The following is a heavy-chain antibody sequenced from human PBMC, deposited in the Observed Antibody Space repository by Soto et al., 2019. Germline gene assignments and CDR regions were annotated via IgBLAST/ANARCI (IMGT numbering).Heavy chain of an antibody. CDR3: AKDMECDYGVNTGLE. D-gene: IGHD4-17*01. Sequence: PGGSLRLSCAASGFTFNNYAMDWVRQAPGKGQEWLSAISTSGVTAYYADSVKGRFTISRDNSKNTLFLQMNSLRAEDTAVYYCAKDMECDYGVNTGLEWGHATLLTVPS. V-gene: IGHV3-23*01. CDR1: GFTFNNYA. CDR2: ISTSGVTA. J-gene: IGHJ4*01.